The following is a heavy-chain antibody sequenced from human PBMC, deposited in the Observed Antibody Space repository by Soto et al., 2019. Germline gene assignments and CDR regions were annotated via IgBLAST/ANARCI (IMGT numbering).Heavy chain of an antibody. CDR3: ARGAIYCSGGRCYPVF. V-gene: IGHV3-20*04. CDR2: INWNGDST. J-gene: IGHJ4*02. Sequence: EVQLVESGGGVVRPGGSLRLSCAASGFTFDDYGMSWVRQAPGKGLEWVSGINWNGDSTGYADSVKGRFTISRDNAKNSRYLQMNSLRAADTALYYCARGAIYCSGGRCYPVFWGQGTLVTVSS. CDR1: GFTFDDYG. D-gene: IGHD2-15*01.